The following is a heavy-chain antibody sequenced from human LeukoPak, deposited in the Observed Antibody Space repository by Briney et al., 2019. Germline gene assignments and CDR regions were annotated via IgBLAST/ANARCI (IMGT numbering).Heavy chain of an antibody. Sequence: GGSLRLSCAASGFTFSSYGMHWVRQAPGKGLEWVAGIWYDGSNKYYADSVKGRFTISRDNSKNTLYLQMNSLRAEDTAVYYCAKERAFGGVIVQDYWGQGTLVTVSS. D-gene: IGHD3-16*02. V-gene: IGHV3-33*06. CDR2: IWYDGSNK. CDR1: GFTFSSYG. CDR3: AKERAFGGVIVQDY. J-gene: IGHJ4*02.